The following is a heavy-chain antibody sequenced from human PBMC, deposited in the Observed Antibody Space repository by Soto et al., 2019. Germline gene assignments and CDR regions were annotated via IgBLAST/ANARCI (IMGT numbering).Heavy chain of an antibody. Sequence: EVQLLESGGGLVQPGGSLRLSCAASGFTFSSYAMSWVRQAPGKGLEWVSAISGSGGSTYYADSGKGRFTISRDNSKNSLYLQMNSLRAEDTAVYYCAKDKYYGAAAGYYYGMDVWGQGTTVTVSS. CDR2: ISGSGGST. CDR3: AKDKYYGAAAGYYYGMDV. J-gene: IGHJ6*02. D-gene: IGHD3-10*01. V-gene: IGHV3-23*01. CDR1: GFTFSSYA.